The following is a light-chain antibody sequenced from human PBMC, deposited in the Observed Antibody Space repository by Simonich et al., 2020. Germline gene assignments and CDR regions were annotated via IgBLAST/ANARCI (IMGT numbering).Light chain of an antibody. V-gene: IGLV2-14*03. CDR2: DVS. Sequence: QSALTQPASVSGSPGQPITISCTGTRSYVGGYNYVSWYQKHQGKAPKLMIYDVSNRPSGVSNRFSGSKSGNTASLTISGLQAEDEADYYCSSYPSSSTWVFGGGTKLTVL. CDR3: SSYPSSSTWV. J-gene: IGLJ3*02. CDR1: RSYVGGYNY.